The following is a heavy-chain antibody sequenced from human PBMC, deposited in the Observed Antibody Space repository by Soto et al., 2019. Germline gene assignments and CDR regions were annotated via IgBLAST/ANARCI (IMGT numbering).Heavy chain of an antibody. CDR1: GFTFNSYA. CDR2: ISRSGGST. D-gene: IGHD2-8*01. V-gene: IGHV3-23*01. Sequence: GGSLRLSCAASGFTFNSYAMSWVRQAPGKRLEWVSTISRSGGSTYYAESVKGRFTISRDNAKNTLYLQMNSLRADDTAVYYCAKDIVNGNYFDYWGQGTQVTAAS. J-gene: IGHJ4*02. CDR3: AKDIVNGNYFDY.